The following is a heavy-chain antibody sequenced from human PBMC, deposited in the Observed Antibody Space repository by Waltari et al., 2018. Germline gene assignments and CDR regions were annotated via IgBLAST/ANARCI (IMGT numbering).Heavy chain of an antibody. CDR1: GGSISSGSYY. J-gene: IGHJ6*04. V-gene: IGHV4-61*02. CDR2: IYTSGST. D-gene: IGHD6-13*01. Sequence: QVQLQESGPGLVKPSPTLSLTCTVSGGSISSGSYYCSWIRQPAGKGREWIGRIYTSGSTNYNPSLKSRVTISVDTSKNQFSLKLSSVTAADTAVYYCARDERAAGMLHVWGKGTTVTVSS. CDR3: ARDERAAGMLHV.